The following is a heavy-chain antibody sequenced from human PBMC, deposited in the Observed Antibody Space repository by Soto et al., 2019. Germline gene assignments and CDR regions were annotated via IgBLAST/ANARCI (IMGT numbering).Heavy chain of an antibody. CDR2: IKQDGGEK. CDR1: GFSFGNYW. J-gene: IGHJ6*02. CDR3: ARVVPAAMFYYYGMDV. D-gene: IGHD2-2*01. V-gene: IGHV3-7*02. Sequence: GGSLRLSCTASGFSFGNYWMIWVRQAPGKGLEWVANIKQDGGEKDYVDSVKGRFTVSRDNYKKSLYLQMNSLRAEDTAVYYCARVVPAAMFYYYGMDVWGQGTTVTVSS.